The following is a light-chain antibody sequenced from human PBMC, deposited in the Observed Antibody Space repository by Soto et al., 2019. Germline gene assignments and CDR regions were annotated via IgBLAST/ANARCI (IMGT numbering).Light chain of an antibody. J-gene: IGKJ5*01. CDR1: QILLHSNGYTF. CDR2: QVS. CDR3: MQGTHWPIA. V-gene: IGKV2-30*02. Sequence: DIVMTRTPPSLPVNPGEPASISCRSSQILLHSNGYTFLHWFQQRPGQSPRRLIYQVSNRDSGVPDRFSGSGAGTDFTLKISRVEAEDVGVYYCMQGTHWPIAFGQGTRLEIK.